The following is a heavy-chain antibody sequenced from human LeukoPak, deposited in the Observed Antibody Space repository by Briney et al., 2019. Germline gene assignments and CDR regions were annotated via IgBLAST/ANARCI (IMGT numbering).Heavy chain of an antibody. Sequence: GGSLRLSCVASGFTFSKYAMSWVRQAPGKGLEWVSAISGSDGNTFYADSVKGRFTISRDNSKNTLSLQMNNLRAEDTALYYCARDSSVPYGITDWGQGTLVTVS. CDR2: ISGSDGNT. CDR1: GFTFSKYA. CDR3: ARDSSVPYGITD. V-gene: IGHV3-23*01. D-gene: IGHD4-17*01. J-gene: IGHJ4*02.